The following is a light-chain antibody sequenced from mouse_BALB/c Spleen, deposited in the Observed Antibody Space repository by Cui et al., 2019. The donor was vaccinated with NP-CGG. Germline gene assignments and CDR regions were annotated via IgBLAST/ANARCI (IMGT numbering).Light chain of an antibody. J-gene: IGLJ1*01. V-gene: IGLV1*01. CDR1: TGAVTTSNY. CDR3: ALWYSNHWV. Sequence: QALLSLESLLTTSPGETVTLTCRSNTGAVTTSNYANWVQEKPDHLFTGLIGGTNNRAPGVPARFSGSLIGDKAALTITGAQTEDGAIYFCALWYSNHWVFGGGTKLTVL. CDR2: GTN.